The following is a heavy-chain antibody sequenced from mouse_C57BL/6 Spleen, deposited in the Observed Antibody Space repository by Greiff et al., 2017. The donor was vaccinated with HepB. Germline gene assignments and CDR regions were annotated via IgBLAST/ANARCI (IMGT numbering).Heavy chain of an antibody. CDR3: ARQSPSLGTVVAFDY. Sequence: QVHVKQPGAELVRPGSSVKLSCKASGYTFTSYWMHWVKQRPIQGLEWIGNIDPSDSETHYNQKFKDKATLTVDKSSSTAYMQLSSLTSEDSAVYYCARQSPSLGTVVAFDYWGQGTTLTVSS. D-gene: IGHD1-1*01. CDR2: IDPSDSET. CDR1: GYTFTSYW. J-gene: IGHJ2*01. V-gene: IGHV1-52*01.